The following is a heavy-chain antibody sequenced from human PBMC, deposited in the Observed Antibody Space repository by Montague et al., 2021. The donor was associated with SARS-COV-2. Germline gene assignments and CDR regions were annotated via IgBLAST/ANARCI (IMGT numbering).Heavy chain of an antibody. V-gene: IGHV4-59*01. CDR3: ARAGGGLSYNYYGLDV. D-gene: IGHD3-10*01. CDR2: VYYTGGT. Sequence: SETLSLTCSISGGSINSFYWNWIWQPPGKGLERIGYVYYTGGTNYNPSLKSRATISVDTSKNQFSLTVGSVTAADTAASYCARAGGGLSYNYYGLDVWGQGTTVTVSS. J-gene: IGHJ6*02. CDR1: GGSINSFY.